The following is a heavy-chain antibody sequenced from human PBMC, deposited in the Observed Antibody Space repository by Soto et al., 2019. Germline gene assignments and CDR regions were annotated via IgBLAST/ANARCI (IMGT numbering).Heavy chain of an antibody. Sequence: SETLSLTCAVYGGSFSGYYWSWIRQPPGKGLEWIGEVNHSGSTNYNPSLKSRVTISVDTSKNQFSLKLSSVTAADTAVYYCARAPSFGGPGTDGLDVWGQGTTVTVSS. CDR2: VNHSGST. J-gene: IGHJ6*02. CDR3: ARAPSFGGPGTDGLDV. CDR1: GGSFSGYY. V-gene: IGHV4-34*01. D-gene: IGHD3-10*01.